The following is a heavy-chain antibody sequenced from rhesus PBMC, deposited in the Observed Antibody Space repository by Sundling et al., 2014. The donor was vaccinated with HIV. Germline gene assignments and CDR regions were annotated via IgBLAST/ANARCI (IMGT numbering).Heavy chain of an antibody. J-gene: IGHJ4*01. D-gene: IGHD3-3*01. V-gene: IGHV4-143*01. Sequence: QVQLQESGPGLVTPSETLSLTCAVSGGSISGGHYWSWVRQPPGKGLEWIGNIYGNSARTYYNPSLKSRVAISKDTSKKQFSLNLRSVTAADTAVYYCARKGHNIWTAYYDYWGQGVLVTVSS. CDR3: ARKGHNIWTAYYDY. CDR1: GGSISGGHY. CDR2: IYGNSART.